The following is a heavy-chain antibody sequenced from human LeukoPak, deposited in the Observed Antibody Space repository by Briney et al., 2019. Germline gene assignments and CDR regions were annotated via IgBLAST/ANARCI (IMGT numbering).Heavy chain of an antibody. Sequence: GGSLRLSCAASGFTFSSYWMSWVRQAPGKWMEWVANIKQDGREKDYVDSVKGRFTIYRDNAKNSLYLQMNSLRAEDTAVYYCARGRETFDYWGQGTLVTVSS. CDR2: IKQDGREK. V-gene: IGHV3-7*01. J-gene: IGHJ4*02. CDR1: GFTFSSYW. CDR3: ARGRETFDY. D-gene: IGHD5-24*01.